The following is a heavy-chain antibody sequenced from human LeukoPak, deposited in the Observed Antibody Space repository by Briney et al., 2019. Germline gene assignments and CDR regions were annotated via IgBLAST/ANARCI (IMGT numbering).Heavy chain of an antibody. CDR1: GGTFSNYA. CDR3: ARDNRGIVAASFRSYYMDV. J-gene: IGHJ6*03. V-gene: IGHV1-69*05. Sequence: SVTVSFKASGGTFSNYAISWVRQAPGQGGEGMGGIIPIFGTANYAQKFQGRVTITTDESTSTAYMELSSLRSEDTAVYYCARDNRGIVAASFRSYYMDVSGKGTTLTVSS. D-gene: IGHD1-26*01. CDR2: IIPIFGTA.